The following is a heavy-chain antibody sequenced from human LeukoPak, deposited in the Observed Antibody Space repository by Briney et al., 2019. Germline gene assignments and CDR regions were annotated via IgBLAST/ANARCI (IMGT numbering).Heavy chain of an antibody. CDR3: ARDHMGSSWYFDY. D-gene: IGHD6-13*01. J-gene: IGHJ4*02. CDR2: ISHSSGSI. Sequence: PGGSLRLSCAASGFTFSTYSMNWVRQAPGKGLEWVSYISHSSGSIYYADSVKGRFTISRDNAKNSLYLQMNSLRAEDTAVYYCARDHMGSSWYFDYWGQGTLVTVSS. CDR1: GFTFSTYS. V-gene: IGHV3-48*04.